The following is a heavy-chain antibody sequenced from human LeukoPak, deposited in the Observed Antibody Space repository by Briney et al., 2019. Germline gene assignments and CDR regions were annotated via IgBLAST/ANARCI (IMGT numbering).Heavy chain of an antibody. CDR1: GFTFSSYG. J-gene: IGHJ6*03. CDR3: ASWGDSSGGGYYYMDV. D-gene: IGHD6-25*01. Sequence: GGSLRLSCAASGFTFSSYGMHWVRQAPGKGLEWVAVISYDGSNKYYADSVKGRFTISRDNSKNTLYLQMNSLRAEDTAVYYCASWGDSSGGGYYYMDVWGKGTTVTVSS. CDR2: ISYDGSNK. V-gene: IGHV3-30*03.